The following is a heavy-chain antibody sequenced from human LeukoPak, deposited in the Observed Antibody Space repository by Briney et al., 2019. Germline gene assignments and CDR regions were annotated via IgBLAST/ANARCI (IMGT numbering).Heavy chain of an antibody. CDR2: IYYSGRT. Sequence: SETLSLTCTVSGGSISDTNYYWAWIRQSPGKGLEWIGSIYYSGRTNNNPSLKSRVTLSIDTSENQLFLRLTSVTAADTAIYYCARQNSVGVATVLPDYFDYWGQGTLVTVSS. D-gene: IGHD5-12*01. CDR3: ARQNSVGVATVLPDYFDY. CDR1: GGSISDTNYY. J-gene: IGHJ4*02. V-gene: IGHV4-39*07.